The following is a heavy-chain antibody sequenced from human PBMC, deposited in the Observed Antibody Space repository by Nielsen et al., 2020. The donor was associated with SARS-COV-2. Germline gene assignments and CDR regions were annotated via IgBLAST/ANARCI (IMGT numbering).Heavy chain of an antibody. CDR1: GGSISSYY. D-gene: IGHD2-15*01. CDR2: IYYSGST. CDR3: ARTDIYCSGGSCYTPFDY. V-gene: IGHV4-59*08. J-gene: IGHJ4*02. Sequence: SETVSLTCTVSGGSISSYYWSWIRQPPGKGLEWIGYIYYSGSTNYNPSLKSRVTISVDTSKNQFSLKLSSVTAADTAVYYCARTDIYCSGGSCYTPFDYWGQGTLVTVSS.